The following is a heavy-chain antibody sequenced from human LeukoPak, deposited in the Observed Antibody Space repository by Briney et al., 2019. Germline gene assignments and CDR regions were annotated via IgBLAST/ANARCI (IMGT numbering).Heavy chain of an antibody. CDR1: GASISSSSYY. CDR3: ARDGYLAADY. Sequence: SETLSLTCTVPGASISSSSYYWGWIRQPPGKGLEWIGNIYYDGSTYYNPSLKSRVTLSIDTSKNQFSLKLSSVTAADTAVYYCARDGYLAADYWGQGTLVTVSS. D-gene: IGHD2-2*03. V-gene: IGHV4-39*07. J-gene: IGHJ4*02. CDR2: IYYDGST.